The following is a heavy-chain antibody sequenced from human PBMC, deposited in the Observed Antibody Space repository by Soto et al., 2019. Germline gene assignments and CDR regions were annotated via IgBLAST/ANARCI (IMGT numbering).Heavy chain of an antibody. Sequence: PPVKVSCKTSGYTFSNYGITWVRQAPGQPLEWLGWISLYSDGTNYAQKFQGRVSMTTDTSTTTAYMELRSLRSDDTAVYYCARVVPGAEAWFGPWGQGTLVTVSS. J-gene: IGHJ5*02. CDR3: ARVVPGAEAWFGP. CDR2: ISLYSDGT. CDR1: GYTFSNYG. D-gene: IGHD2-2*01. V-gene: IGHV1-18*01.